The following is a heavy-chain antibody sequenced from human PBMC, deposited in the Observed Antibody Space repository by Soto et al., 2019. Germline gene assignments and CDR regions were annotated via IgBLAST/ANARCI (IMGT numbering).Heavy chain of an antibody. CDR3: ASASFDCSSTSCYPDLDY. CDR1: GFTFSSYG. V-gene: IGHV3-33*01. J-gene: IGHJ4*02. Sequence: QVQLVESGGGVVQPGRSLRLSCAASGFTFSSYGMHWVRQAPGKGLEWVAVIWYDGSNKYYADSVKGRFTISRDNSKNTLYLQMNSLRAEDTAVYYCASASFDCSSTSCYPDLDYWGQGTLVTVSS. D-gene: IGHD2-2*01. CDR2: IWYDGSNK.